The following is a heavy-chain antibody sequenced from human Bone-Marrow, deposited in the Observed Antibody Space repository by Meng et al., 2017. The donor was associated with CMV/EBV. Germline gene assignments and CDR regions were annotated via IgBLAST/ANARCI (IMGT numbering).Heavy chain of an antibody. D-gene: IGHD6-6*01. J-gene: IGHJ5*02. CDR2: IYYSGST. CDR3: ASYSSSYQYNWFDP. V-gene: IGHV4-30-4*01. Sequence: SSCSMSRGDYYRGLGRQPPGEGLEWIGYIYYSGSTYYNPSLKSRVTISVDTSKNQFSLKLSSVNAADTAVYYCASYSSSYQYNWFDPWGQGTLVTVSS. CDR1: SCSMSRGDYY.